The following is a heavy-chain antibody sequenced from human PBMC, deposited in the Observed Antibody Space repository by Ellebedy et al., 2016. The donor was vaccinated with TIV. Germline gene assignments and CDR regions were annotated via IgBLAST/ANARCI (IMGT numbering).Heavy chain of an antibody. CDR3: ARLELLATPDAFDI. CDR1: GFSVSSNY. J-gene: IGHJ3*02. D-gene: IGHD3-10*01. V-gene: IGHV3-53*01. CDR2: IYSGSRT. Sequence: GESLKISCAASGFSVSSNYMSWVRQPPGNGLEGVSIIYSGSRTSYADSVKGRFTISRDKSKNTLYLQMNSLRAEDTALYYCARLELLATPDAFDIWGQGTMVTVSS.